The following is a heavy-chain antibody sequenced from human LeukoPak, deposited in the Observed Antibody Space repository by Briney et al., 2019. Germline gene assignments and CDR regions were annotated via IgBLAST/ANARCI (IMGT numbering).Heavy chain of an antibody. CDR2: ISAYNGNT. D-gene: IGHD3-22*01. Sequence: ASVKVSCKASGYTFTSDGVSWVRQAPGQGLEWMGWISAYNGNTNYAQKLQGRVTMTTDTSTSTAYMELGGLRSDDTAVYYCARGYYDSSNFDYWGQGTLVTVSS. J-gene: IGHJ4*02. CDR3: ARGYYDSSNFDY. V-gene: IGHV1-18*01. CDR1: GYTFTSDG.